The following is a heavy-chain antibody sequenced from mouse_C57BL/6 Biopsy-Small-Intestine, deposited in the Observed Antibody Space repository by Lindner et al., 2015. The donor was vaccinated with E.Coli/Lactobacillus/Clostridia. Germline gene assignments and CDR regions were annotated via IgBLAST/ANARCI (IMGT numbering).Heavy chain of an antibody. J-gene: IGHJ4*01. Sequence: VQLQESGGGLVKPGGSLKLSCAASGFTFSDYGMHWVRQAPEKGLEWVAYIGSGSNTIYYADTVKGRFTISRDNAKDTLFLQMTSLRSEDTAMYYCARPSMDYWGQGTSVTIST. CDR3: ARPSMDY. CDR2: IGSGSNTI. V-gene: IGHV5-17*01. CDR1: GFTFSDYG.